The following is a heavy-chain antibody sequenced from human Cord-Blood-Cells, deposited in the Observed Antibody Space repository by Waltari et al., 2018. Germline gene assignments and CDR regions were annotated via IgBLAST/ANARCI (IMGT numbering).Heavy chain of an antibody. J-gene: IGHJ5*02. CDR3: ARHGPLRWFDP. V-gene: IGHV5-51*01. CDR2: IYPGDSDT. D-gene: IGHD5-12*01. CDR1: W. Sequence: WIGWVRQMPGKGLEWMGIIYPGDSDTRYSPSFQGQVTISADKSISTAYLQWSSLKASDTAMYYCARHGPLRWFDPWGQGTLVTVSS.